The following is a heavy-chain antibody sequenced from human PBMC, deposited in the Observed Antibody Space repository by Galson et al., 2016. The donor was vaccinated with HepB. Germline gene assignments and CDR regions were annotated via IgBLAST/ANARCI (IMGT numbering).Heavy chain of an antibody. CDR2: IWHDGSNK. J-gene: IGHJ6*02. V-gene: IGHV3-33*06. D-gene: IGHD6-19*01. CDR1: GFTFSNYG. Sequence: SLRLSCAASGFTFSNYGIHWVRQAPGKGLEWVAFIWHDGSNKYYADSVKGRFTISRDNSKNTLYLQMNNLRAEDTAVYHCAKDPSSGWYKYYHGMDVWGQGTAVTVSS. CDR3: AKDPSSGWYKYYHGMDV.